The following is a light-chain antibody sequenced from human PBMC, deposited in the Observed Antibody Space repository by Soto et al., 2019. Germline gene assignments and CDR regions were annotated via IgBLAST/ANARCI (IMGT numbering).Light chain of an antibody. J-gene: IGLJ1*01. CDR2: YDS. CDR3: QVWDSSSDHHV. Sequence: SYELTQPPSVSGAPGKTARITCGGNNIGSKSVHWYQQKPGQAPVLVIYYDSDRPSGITERFSGANYGNTATLNISRVEAVDDADYYCQVWDSSSDHHVFGTGTKVTVL. V-gene: IGLV3-21*04. CDR1: NIGSKS.